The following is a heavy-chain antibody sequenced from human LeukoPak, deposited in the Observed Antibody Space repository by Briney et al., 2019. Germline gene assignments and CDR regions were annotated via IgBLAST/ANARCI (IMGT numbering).Heavy chain of an antibody. V-gene: IGHV3-23*01. CDR3: AKWGDYDVLTAYYVSDY. CDR2: XXRWAGGI. D-gene: IGHD3-9*01. J-gene: IGHJ4*02. Sequence: MSXGRXXPXXGVGWXXXXXRWAGGIYYADSMKRRVTISRDNSKNTLYLQINSLRAEDTAVYYCAKWGDYDVLTAYYVSDYWGQGPLVTVSS.